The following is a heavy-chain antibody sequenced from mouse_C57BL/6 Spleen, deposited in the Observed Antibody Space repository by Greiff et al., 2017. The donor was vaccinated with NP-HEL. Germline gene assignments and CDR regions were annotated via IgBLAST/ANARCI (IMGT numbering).Heavy chain of an antibody. Sequence: VQLQQSGAELVRPGASVKLSCKASGYTFTDYYINWVKQRPGQGLEWIARIYPGSGNTYYNEKFKGKAKLTAEKSSSTAYMQLSSLTSEDSAVYFCARDSSGYIAYWGQGTLVTVSA. V-gene: IGHV1-76*01. CDR2: IYPGSGNT. CDR1: GYTFTDYY. J-gene: IGHJ3*01. D-gene: IGHD3-2*02. CDR3: ARDSSGYIAY.